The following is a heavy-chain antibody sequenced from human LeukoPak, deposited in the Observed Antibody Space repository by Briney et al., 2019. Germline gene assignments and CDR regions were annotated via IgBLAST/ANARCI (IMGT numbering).Heavy chain of an antibody. CDR3: ARDVISSTSSFDP. D-gene: IGHD2-2*01. Sequence: GGSLRLSCAASGFTFSDYYMSWIRQAPGKGLEWVSYLSSSGSSIYYADSVKGRFTISRDNAKNSLYLQMNSLRAEDTAVYYSARDVISSTSSFDPWGQGTLVTVSS. V-gene: IGHV3-11*01. J-gene: IGHJ5*02. CDR2: LSSSGSSI. CDR1: GFTFSDYY.